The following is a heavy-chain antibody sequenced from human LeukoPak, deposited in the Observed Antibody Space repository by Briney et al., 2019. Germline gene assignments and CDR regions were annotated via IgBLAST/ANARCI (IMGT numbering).Heavy chain of an antibody. Sequence: ASVKVSCKASGYTFTSYDINWVRQATGQGLEWMGWMNPNSGNTGYAQKFQGRVTMTRNTSISTAYMELSSLRSEDTAVYYCARVSRYDFWSGYYNSPNWFDPWGQGTLVTVSS. J-gene: IGHJ5*02. V-gene: IGHV1-8*01. CDR3: ARVSRYDFWSGYYNSPNWFDP. CDR1: GYTFTSYD. D-gene: IGHD3-3*01. CDR2: MNPNSGNT.